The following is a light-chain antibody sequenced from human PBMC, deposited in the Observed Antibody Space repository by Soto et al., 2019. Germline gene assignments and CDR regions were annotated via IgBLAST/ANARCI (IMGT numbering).Light chain of an antibody. CDR3: NSFRTNYTWL. V-gene: IGLV2-14*01. CDR1: SSDVGGYNY. J-gene: IGLJ3*02. Sequence: QSALTQPASVSGSPGQSITISCTGTSSDVGGYNYVSWYQQHPGKAPNLIIYEVSNRHSGVSNRFSGSESGNTASLTISGLQAEDEADYYCNSFRTNYTWLFGGGTKLTVL. CDR2: EVS.